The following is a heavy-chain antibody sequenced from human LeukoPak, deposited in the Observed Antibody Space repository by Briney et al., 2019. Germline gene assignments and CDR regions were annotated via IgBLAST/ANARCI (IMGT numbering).Heavy chain of an antibody. Sequence: GGSLRLSCEASGFTFNTYAIYWVRQAPGKGLEWVSGICGSGGCTYYADSVKGRFTISRDNSKNTVYLQMNSLTADDTAVYYCAKTAVGYSSGRYPGWPADCWGQGTLVTVSS. J-gene: IGHJ4*02. D-gene: IGHD6-19*01. CDR2: ICGSGGCT. CDR3: AKTAVGYSSGRYPGWPADC. CDR1: GFTFNTYA. V-gene: IGHV3-23*01.